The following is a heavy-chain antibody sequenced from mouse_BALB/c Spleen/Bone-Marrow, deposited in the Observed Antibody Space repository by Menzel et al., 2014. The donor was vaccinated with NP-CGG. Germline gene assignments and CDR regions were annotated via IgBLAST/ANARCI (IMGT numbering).Heavy chain of an antibody. J-gene: IGHJ2*01. CDR2: IHPNSGNT. CDR3: ARGGYGNYYFDY. V-gene: IGHV1S130*01. Sequence: QVQLKDSGSVLVRPGASVKLSCKASGYTFTSSWMHWAKQRPGQGLEWIGEIHPNSGNTNYNEKFKGKATLTVDTSSSTAYVDLSSLTSEDSAVYYCARGGYGNYYFDYWGQGTTLTVS. CDR1: GYTFTSSW. D-gene: IGHD2-1*01.